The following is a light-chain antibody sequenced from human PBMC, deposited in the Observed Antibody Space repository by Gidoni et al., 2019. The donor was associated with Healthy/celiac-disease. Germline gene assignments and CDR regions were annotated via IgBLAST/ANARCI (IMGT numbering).Light chain of an antibody. CDR3: AAWDDSLNGYYV. V-gene: IGLV1-36*01. Sequence: QSVLTQPPSVSEAPRQRVTISCSGSSSNIGNNAVNWYQQLPGKAPKLLIYYDDLLPSGVSDRFSGSKSGTSASLAISELQSEDEADYYCAAWDDSLNGYYVFGTGTKVTVL. CDR1: SSNIGNNA. CDR2: YDD. J-gene: IGLJ1*01.